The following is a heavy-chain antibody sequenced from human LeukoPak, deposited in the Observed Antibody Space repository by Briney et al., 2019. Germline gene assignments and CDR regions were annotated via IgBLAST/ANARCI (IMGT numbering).Heavy chain of an antibody. CDR1: GGSISSSSYY. CDR3: ARGPGSSGSQRGYFDY. D-gene: IGHD3-10*01. J-gene: IGHJ4*02. Sequence: SETLSLTCTVSGGSISSSSYYWGWIRQPPGKGLEWIGSIYYSGSTYYNPSLKSRVTISVDTSKNQFSLKLSSVTAADTAVYYCARGPGSSGSQRGYFDYWGQGTLVTVSS. V-gene: IGHV4-39*07. CDR2: IYYSGST.